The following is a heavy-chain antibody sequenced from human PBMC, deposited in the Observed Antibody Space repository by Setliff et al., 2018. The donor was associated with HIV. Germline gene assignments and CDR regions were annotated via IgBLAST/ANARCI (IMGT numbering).Heavy chain of an antibody. D-gene: IGHD3-22*01. V-gene: IGHV5-51*01. Sequence: GESLKISCKASGYSFSSYWIGWERQMPGKGLEWMGIIFPGDSDIKYNPSFQGQVTISVDKSITTAYLQWSSLKASDTAIYYCAKKGGDQWLFGGYAFDIWGQGTMVTVSS. J-gene: IGHJ3*02. CDR1: GYSFSSYW. CDR2: IFPGDSDI. CDR3: AKKGGDQWLFGGYAFDI.